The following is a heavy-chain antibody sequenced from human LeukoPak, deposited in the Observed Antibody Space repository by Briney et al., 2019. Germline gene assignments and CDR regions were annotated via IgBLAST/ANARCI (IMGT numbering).Heavy chain of an antibody. Sequence: PSQTLSLTCTVSGGTISSGSYYWSWIRQPAGKGLEWIGRIYTSGCTNYNPALKSRVTISVDTSKNQFSLKLSSVTAADTAVYYCARATGYYNVYWGQGTLVTVSS. CDR2: IYTSGCT. CDR3: ARATGYYNVY. D-gene: IGHD3-9*01. J-gene: IGHJ4*02. CDR1: GGTISSGSYY. V-gene: IGHV4-61*02.